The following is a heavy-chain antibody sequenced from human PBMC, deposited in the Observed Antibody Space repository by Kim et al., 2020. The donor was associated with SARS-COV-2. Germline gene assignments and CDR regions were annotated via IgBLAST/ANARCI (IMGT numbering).Heavy chain of an antibody. Sequence: STNYNPSLKSRVTISVDTSKNHFSLKLSSVTAADTAVYYCARGRSAGHLYWGQGTLVTVSS. D-gene: IGHD6-13*01. J-gene: IGHJ4*02. V-gene: IGHV4-61*03. CDR2: ST. CDR3: ARGRSAGHLY.